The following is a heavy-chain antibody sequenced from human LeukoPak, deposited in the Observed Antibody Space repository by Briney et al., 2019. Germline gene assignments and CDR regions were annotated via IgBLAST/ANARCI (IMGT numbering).Heavy chain of an antibody. CDR3: ARDTGGGYSCYDC. CDR2: INQDGSEK. D-gene: IGHD5-18*01. V-gene: IGHV3-7*01. Sequence: PGGSLRLSCAASGFTFSSYWMTWIRQAPGKGLEWVANINQDGSEKYYVDSVKGRFTISRDNAKNSLYLQMNSLRAEDTAVYYCARDTGGGYSCYDCWGQGTLVTVSS. CDR1: GFTFSSYW. J-gene: IGHJ4*02.